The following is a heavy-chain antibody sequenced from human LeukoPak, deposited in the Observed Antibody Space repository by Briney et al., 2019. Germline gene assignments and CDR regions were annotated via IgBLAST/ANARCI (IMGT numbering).Heavy chain of an antibody. J-gene: IGHJ4*02. D-gene: IGHD2-2*01. Sequence: GASVKVSCKASRGTLSSYAISWVRQAPGQGLEWMGGIIPIFGTANYAQKLQGRVTMTTDTSTSTAYKEPRSLRSDDTAVYYCARVDDIVGVPAAGFDYWGQGTLVTDSS. V-gene: IGHV1-69*05. CDR3: ARVDDIVGVPAAGFDY. CDR1: RGTLSSYA. CDR2: IIPIFGTA.